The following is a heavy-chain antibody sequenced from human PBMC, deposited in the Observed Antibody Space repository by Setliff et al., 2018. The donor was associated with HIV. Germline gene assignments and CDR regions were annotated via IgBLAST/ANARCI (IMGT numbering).Heavy chain of an antibody. J-gene: IGHJ4*02. CDR3: ARGATITYYFDY. D-gene: IGHD5-12*01. V-gene: IGHV1-69*13. CDR1: GGTFSSYT. CDR2: ILPIFGTA. Sequence: SVKVSCKASGGTFSSYTFNWVRQAPGQGLEWMGRILPIFGTANYAQKFQGRVTITADESTSTAYMELSSLRSEDTAVYYCARGATITYYFDYWGQGTLVTVSS.